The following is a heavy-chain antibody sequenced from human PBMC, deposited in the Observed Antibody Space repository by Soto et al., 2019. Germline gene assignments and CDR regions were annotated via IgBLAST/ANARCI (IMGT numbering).Heavy chain of an antibody. Sequence: SVKVSCKASGGTFSSYAVTWVRQAPGQGLEWMGGIIPIVTTPNYAQKFQGRLTISADKSTSTSYMELSSLRSEDTGVYYCARVGYNFWSLYHYYGMDVWGQGPTVTFSS. J-gene: IGHJ6*02. D-gene: IGHD3-3*01. CDR1: GGTFSSYA. CDR3: ARVGYNFWSLYHYYGMDV. CDR2: IIPIVTTP. V-gene: IGHV1-69*06.